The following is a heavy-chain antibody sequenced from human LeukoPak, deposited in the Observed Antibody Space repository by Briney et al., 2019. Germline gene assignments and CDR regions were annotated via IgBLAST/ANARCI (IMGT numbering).Heavy chain of an antibody. D-gene: IGHD3-10*01. CDR3: AREKGTMVRGVINGYYYYMDV. CDR1: GFTFSSYW. CDR2: IKQDGSEK. Sequence: GGSLRLSCAASGFTFSSYWMSWVRQAPGEGLEWVANIKQDGSEKYYVDSVKGRFTISRDNAKNSLYLQMNSLRAEDTAVYYCAREKGTMVRGVINGYYYYMDVWGKGTTVTVSS. J-gene: IGHJ6*03. V-gene: IGHV3-7*01.